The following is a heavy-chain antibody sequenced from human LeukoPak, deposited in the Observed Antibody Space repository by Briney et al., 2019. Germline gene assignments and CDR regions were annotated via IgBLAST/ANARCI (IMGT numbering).Heavy chain of an antibody. CDR3: ATGSGSLNWFDP. D-gene: IGHD3-10*01. CDR1: GGSISSYY. V-gene: IGHV4-59*01. J-gene: IGHJ5*02. Sequence: PSVTLSLTCTVSGGSISSYYWSWIRQPPGKGLEWTGYIYYSGSTKYNPSLKSRVTISVDTSKNQFSLKLTSVTAADTAVYYCATGSGSLNWFDPWGQGTLVTVSS. CDR2: IYYSGST.